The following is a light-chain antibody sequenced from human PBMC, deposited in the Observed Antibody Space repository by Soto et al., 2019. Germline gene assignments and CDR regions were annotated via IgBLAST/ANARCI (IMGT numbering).Light chain of an antibody. CDR3: ATWDDSLSGFVV. CDR2: EVS. Sequence: QSVLTQPASVSGSPGQSITISCTGSYSDVGTYNYVSWYQQHPGTAPKLMIHEVSDRPSGVSNRFSGSKSGNTASLTISGLRSEDEATYYCATWDDSLSGFVVFGGGTQLTVL. J-gene: IGLJ7*01. CDR1: YSDVGTYNY. V-gene: IGLV2-14*01.